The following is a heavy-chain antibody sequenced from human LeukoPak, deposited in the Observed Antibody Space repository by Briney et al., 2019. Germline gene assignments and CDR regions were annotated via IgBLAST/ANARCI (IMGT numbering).Heavy chain of an antibody. CDR3: ARLSTGRYYDFDY. J-gene: IGHJ4*02. Sequence: QTLSLTCAISGGSVSNNRAAWNWIRQSPSRGLEWLGRTYYRSRWYTDYAVSVKSRVIINPDTSKNQFSLQLNSVTPEDTAVYFCARLSTGRYYDFDYWGQGTLVTVSS. D-gene: IGHD1-26*01. V-gene: IGHV6-1*01. CDR1: GGSVSNNRAA. CDR2: TYYRSRWYT.